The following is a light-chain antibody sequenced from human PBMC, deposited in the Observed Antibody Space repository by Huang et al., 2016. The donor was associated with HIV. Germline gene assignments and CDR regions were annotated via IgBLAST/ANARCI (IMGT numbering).Light chain of an antibody. CDR1: QSVSIN. V-gene: IGKV3-15*01. Sequence: EIVMTQSPATLSVSPGERATLSCRASQSVSINLAWYQQKPGQAPRLLIYGASTRATGIPVRFSGSGSGTEFTLTISSLQSEDFAVYYCQQYDNWPPYTFGQGTKLEIK. J-gene: IGKJ2*01. CDR3: QQYDNWPPYT. CDR2: GAS.